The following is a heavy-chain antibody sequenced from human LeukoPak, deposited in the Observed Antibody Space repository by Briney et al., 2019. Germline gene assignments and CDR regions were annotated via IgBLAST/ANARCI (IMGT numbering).Heavy chain of an antibody. CDR2: IRGSDGST. CDR1: GFTFSIYA. Sequence: GGSLRLSCAASGFTFSIYALSWVRQAPGKGLEWVSAIRGSDGSTYYADSVRGRFTISGDNSKSTLYLQMNSLRAEDTAVYFCARSAIWGDLTSSWYAFDIWGQGAMVTASS. CDR3: ARSAIWGDLTSSWYAFDI. J-gene: IGHJ3*02. V-gene: IGHV3-23*01. D-gene: IGHD6-13*01.